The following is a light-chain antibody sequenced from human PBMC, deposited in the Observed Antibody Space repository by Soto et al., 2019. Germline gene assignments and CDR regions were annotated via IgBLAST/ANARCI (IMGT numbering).Light chain of an antibody. CDR3: CSYADNTTVV. CDR2: EVR. CDR1: NNDVGGYDF. Sequence: QSVLTQPASVSGSLGQSITISCTGTNNDVGGYDFVSWYQQHPGKAPRLMIYEVRNRPSGVSTRFSGSKSGNTASLTISGLQAEDEADYYCCSYADNTTVVFGGGTKLTVL. J-gene: IGLJ2*01. V-gene: IGLV2-23*02.